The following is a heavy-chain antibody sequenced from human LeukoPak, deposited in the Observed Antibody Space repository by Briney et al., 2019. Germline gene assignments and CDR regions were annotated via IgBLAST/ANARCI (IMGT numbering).Heavy chain of an antibody. V-gene: IGHV4-59*01. D-gene: IGHD6-13*01. CDR3: ARTAASVVDAFDI. Sequence: PSETLSLTCTVSGGSISSYYWSWIRQPPGKGLEWIGYIYYSGSTNYNPSLKSRVTISVDTSKNQFSLKLSSVTAADTAVYYCARTAASVVDAFDIWGQGTMVTVSS. J-gene: IGHJ3*02. CDR2: IYYSGST. CDR1: GGSISSYY.